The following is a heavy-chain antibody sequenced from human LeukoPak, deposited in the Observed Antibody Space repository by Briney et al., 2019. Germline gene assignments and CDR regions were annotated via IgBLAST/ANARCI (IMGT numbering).Heavy chain of an antibody. CDR1: GYTFTSYG. CDR3: ARDPGGPTTVNDY. J-gene: IGHJ4*02. Sequence: ASVKVSCKASGYTFTSYGISWVRQAPGQGLEWMGWISGYNGNTKYTQKLQGRVTMTTDTFTSTAYMELRSLRSDDTAVYYCARDPGGPTTVNDYWGQGTLVTVSS. D-gene: IGHD4-17*01. CDR2: ISGYNGNT. V-gene: IGHV1-18*01.